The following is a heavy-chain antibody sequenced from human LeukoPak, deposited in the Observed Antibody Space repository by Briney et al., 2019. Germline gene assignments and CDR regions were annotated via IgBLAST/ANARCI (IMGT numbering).Heavy chain of an antibody. CDR2: LYSGGKT. Sequence: GGSLRLSCAASGFTVTSNYMSWVRQAPGKGLEWLSVLYSGGKTYYANSAKGRFTISRDSSTNTLYLQMESLRTEDTAVYYCAREMGAATTYFDYWGREPRSSSP. CDR3: AREMGAATTYFDY. J-gene: IGHJ4*02. CDR1: GFTVTSNY. V-gene: IGHV3-53*01. D-gene: IGHD1-1*01.